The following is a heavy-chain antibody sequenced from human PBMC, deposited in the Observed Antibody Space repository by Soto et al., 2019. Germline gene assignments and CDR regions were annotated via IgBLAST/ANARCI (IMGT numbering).Heavy chain of an antibody. Sequence: GASVKVSCKASGGTFSSYAISWVRQAPGQGLEWMGGIIPIFGTANYAQKFQGRVTITADESTSTAYMELSSLRSEDTAVYYCAREPPPLDGDSPHTAFDIWGQGTMVTVSS. D-gene: IGHD4-17*01. CDR2: IIPIFGTA. CDR3: AREPPPLDGDSPHTAFDI. J-gene: IGHJ3*02. CDR1: GGTFSSYA. V-gene: IGHV1-69*13.